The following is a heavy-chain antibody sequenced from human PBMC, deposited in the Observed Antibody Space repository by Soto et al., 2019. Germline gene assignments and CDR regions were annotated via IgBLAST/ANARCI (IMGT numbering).Heavy chain of an antibody. CDR2: IFSNDEK. CDR1: GFSLSNARMG. V-gene: IGHV2-26*01. Sequence: QSGPTLVNPTETLTLTCTVSGFSLSNARMGVSWIRQPPGKALEWLAHIFSNDEKSYSTSLKSRLTISKDTSKSQVVLTMTNMDPVDTATYYCARCLYYYDSSGYYPPGYYYGMDVWGQGTTVTVSS. D-gene: IGHD3-22*01. CDR3: ARCLYYYDSSGYYPPGYYYGMDV. J-gene: IGHJ6*02.